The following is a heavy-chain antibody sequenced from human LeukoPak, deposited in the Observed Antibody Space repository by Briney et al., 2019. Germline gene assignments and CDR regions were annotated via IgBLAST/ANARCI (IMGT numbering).Heavy chain of an antibody. CDR2: ISGSGGST. CDR3: ARRDSSGWYCLDY. J-gene: IGHJ4*02. CDR1: AFTFSSYA. Sequence: GSLRLSCAASAFTFSSYAMNWVRQAPGEGLEWVSTISGSGGSTYYADSVRGRFTISRDNSENTLYLQMNSLRAEDTAVYYCARRDSSGWYCLDYWGQGTLVTVSS. V-gene: IGHV3-23*01. D-gene: IGHD6-19*01.